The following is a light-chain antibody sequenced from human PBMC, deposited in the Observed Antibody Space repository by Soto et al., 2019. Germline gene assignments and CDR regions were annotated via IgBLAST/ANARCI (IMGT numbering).Light chain of an antibody. CDR3: QSYDSSRSVV. Sequence: QPVLTQPPSVSGAPGQRVTISCTGSSSNIGAGYDVHWYQQLPGTAPKILIYGNSNRPSGVPDRFSGSKSGTSASLAITGLKAEDEADYYCQSYDSSRSVVFGGGTKLTVL. CDR1: SSNIGAGYD. CDR2: GNS. V-gene: IGLV1-40*01. J-gene: IGLJ2*01.